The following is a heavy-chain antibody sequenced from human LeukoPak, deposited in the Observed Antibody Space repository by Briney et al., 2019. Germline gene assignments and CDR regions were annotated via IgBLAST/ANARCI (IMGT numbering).Heavy chain of an antibody. D-gene: IGHD6-13*01. J-gene: IGHJ4*02. CDR2: ISGSGGSA. V-gene: IGHV3-23*01. Sequence: QAGGSLRLSCAASGFTFSSYAMSWVRQAPGKGLEWVSAISGSGGSAYYADSVKGRFTISRDNSKNTLYLQMNSLRAEDTAVYYCAKDSFRARYSSSWYLCYWGQGTLVTVSS. CDR1: GFTFSSYA. CDR3: AKDSFRARYSSSWYLCY.